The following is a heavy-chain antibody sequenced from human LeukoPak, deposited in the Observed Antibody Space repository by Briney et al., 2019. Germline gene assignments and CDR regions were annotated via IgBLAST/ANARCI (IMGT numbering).Heavy chain of an antibody. CDR2: IKQDGSEK. J-gene: IGHJ6*02. CDR3: AKSPLYGMDV. V-gene: IGHV3-7*02. CDR1: GLTFSSHL. Sequence: GGSLRHSCAASGLTFSSHLMTYPRQAPGKRLEWEVNIKQDGSEKYYVDSVKGRFTISRDNAKNSLYLQMNSLRAEDTAVYYCAKSPLYGMDVWGQGTTVTVSS.